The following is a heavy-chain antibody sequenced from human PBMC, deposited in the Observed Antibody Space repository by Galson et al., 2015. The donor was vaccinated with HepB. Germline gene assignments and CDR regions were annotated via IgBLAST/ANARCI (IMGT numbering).Heavy chain of an antibody. CDR1: GYTFTSYG. Sequence: SVKVSCKASGYTFTSYGISWVRQAPGQGLEWMGWISAYNGNTNYAQKLQGRVTMTTDTSTSTAYMELRSLRSDDTAVYYCARDRLTYYYDSSGYYYGAFDIWGQGTMVTVSS. V-gene: IGHV1-18*04. D-gene: IGHD3-22*01. CDR2: ISAYNGNT. J-gene: IGHJ3*02. CDR3: ARDRLTYYYDSSGYYYGAFDI.